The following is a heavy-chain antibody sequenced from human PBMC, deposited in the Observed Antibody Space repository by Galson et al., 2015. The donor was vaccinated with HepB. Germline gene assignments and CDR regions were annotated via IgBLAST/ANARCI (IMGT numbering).Heavy chain of an antibody. D-gene: IGHD2-2*02. CDR3: ARDLAPAAIQHWGGYYGMDV. CDR1: GFTFSSYS. Sequence: SLRLSCAASGFTFSSYSMNWVRQAPGKGLEWVSYISSSSSTIYYADSVKGRFTISRDNAKNSLYLQMNSLKDEDTAVYYCARDLAPAAIQHWGGYYGMDVWGQGTTVTVSS. CDR2: ISSSSSTI. J-gene: IGHJ6*02. V-gene: IGHV3-48*02.